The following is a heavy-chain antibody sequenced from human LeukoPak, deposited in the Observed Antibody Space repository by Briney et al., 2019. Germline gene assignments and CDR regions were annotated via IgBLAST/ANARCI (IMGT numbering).Heavy chain of an antibody. V-gene: IGHV3-23*01. CDR3: AKRGVVIRVILVGFHKEAYYFDS. CDR2: ISDSGGRT. J-gene: IGHJ4*02. D-gene: IGHD3-22*01. Sequence: PGGSLRLSCAVSGITLSNYGMSWVRQAPGKGLEWVAGISDSGGRTNSADSVKGRFTISRDNPKNTLYPQMNSLRAEDTAVYFCAKRGVVIRVILVGFHKEAYYFDSWGQGALVTVSS. CDR1: GITLSNYG.